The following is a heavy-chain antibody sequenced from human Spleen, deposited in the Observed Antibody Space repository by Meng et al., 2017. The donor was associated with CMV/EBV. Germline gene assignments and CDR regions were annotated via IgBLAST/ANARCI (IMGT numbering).Heavy chain of an antibody. CDR2: IYPGDSDI. CDR1: GYSFYSYW. CDR3: ARLSGFPRATHFDY. Sequence: GESLKISCEGSGYSFYSYWIAWVRQIPGKGLEWMGAIYPGDSDIRYSPSFEGQVSISADKSTGTASLQWSSLKASDTAMYYCARLSGFPRATHFDYWGQGTLVTVSS. V-gene: IGHV5-51*01. D-gene: IGHD1-26*01. J-gene: IGHJ4*02.